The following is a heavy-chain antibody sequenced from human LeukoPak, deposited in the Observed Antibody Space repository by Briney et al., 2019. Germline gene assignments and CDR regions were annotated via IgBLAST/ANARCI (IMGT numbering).Heavy chain of an antibody. Sequence: SETLSLTCTVYGASFSHYFWTWIRRPPGKGLEWIGEINPSGTTYYNPSLPSRVTISLDTSDNQFSLKLISVTAADTAVYYALRIVVVEGMDVWGQGTTVTVSS. D-gene: IGHD2-15*01. CDR1: GASFSHYF. V-gene: IGHV4-34*01. J-gene: IGHJ6*02. CDR2: INPSGTT. CDR3: LRIVVVEGMDV.